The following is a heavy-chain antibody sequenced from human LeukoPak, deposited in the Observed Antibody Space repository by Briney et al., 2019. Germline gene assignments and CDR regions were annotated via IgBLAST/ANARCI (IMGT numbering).Heavy chain of an antibody. D-gene: IGHD2-2*01. CDR1: GGTFSSYA. V-gene: IGHV1-69*01. CDR3: ARGVLDCSSTSCYAHFDY. CDR2: IIPIFGTA. J-gene: IGHJ4*02. Sequence: SVKVSCKAFGGTFSSYAISWVRQAPGQGLEWMGGIIPIFGTANYAQKFQGRVTITADESTSTAYMELSSLRSEDTAVYYCARGVLDCSSTSCYAHFDYWGQGTLVTVSS.